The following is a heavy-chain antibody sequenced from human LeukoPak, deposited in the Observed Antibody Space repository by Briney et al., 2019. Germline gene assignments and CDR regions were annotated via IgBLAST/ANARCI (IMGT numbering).Heavy chain of an antibody. V-gene: IGHV3-23*01. CDR1: GFTFSSYA. CDR3: AKDLKAAAGTWFDP. Sequence: GGSLRLSCAASGFTFSSYAMSWVRQAPGKGLEWVSTISGSGGSTYYANSVKGRFTISRDNSKNTLYLQMNSLRAEDTAVYYCAKDLKAAAGTWFDPWGQGTLVTVSS. J-gene: IGHJ5*02. D-gene: IGHD6-13*01. CDR2: ISGSGGST.